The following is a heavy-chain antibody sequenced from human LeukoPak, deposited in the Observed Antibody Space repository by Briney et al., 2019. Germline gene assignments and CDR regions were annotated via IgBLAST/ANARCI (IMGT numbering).Heavy chain of an antibody. V-gene: IGHV1-69*13. Sequence: ASVKVSCKASGGTFISYAISWVRQAPGQGLEWMGGIIPIFGTANYAQKFQGRVTITADESTSTAYMELSSLRSEDTAVYYCARLTTVTVIYYYGMDVWGQGTTVTVSS. CDR2: IIPIFGTA. CDR1: GGTFISYA. J-gene: IGHJ6*01. D-gene: IGHD4-17*01. CDR3: ARLTTVTVIYYYGMDV.